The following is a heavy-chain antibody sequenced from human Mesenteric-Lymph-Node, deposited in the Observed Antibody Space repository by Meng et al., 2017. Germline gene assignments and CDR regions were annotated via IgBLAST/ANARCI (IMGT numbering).Heavy chain of an antibody. D-gene: IGHD2-21*01. Sequence: LQLPESGSGLVKPSPTLSLTCAVSGGSISSGGYSWSWIRQPPGKGLEWIGYIHHSGSAYYNPSLKSRVSISVDTSKNQFSLNLNSMTAADTAVYYCASFDHIPRRNYFDYWGQGTLVTVSS. CDR2: IHHSGSA. J-gene: IGHJ4*02. V-gene: IGHV4-30-2*05. CDR1: GGSISSGGYS. CDR3: ASFDHIPRRNYFDY.